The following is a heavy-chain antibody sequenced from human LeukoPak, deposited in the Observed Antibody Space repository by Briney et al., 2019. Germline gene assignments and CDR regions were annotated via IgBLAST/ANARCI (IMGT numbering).Heavy chain of an antibody. Sequence: PSETLILSCAAYGGSFSGYYWSWIRQPPGKRLEWIGDINHSGGTNYNPSLKSRVTISVDTSKKQFSLRLTSVTAADTAVYYCARGGTDGGSYNYAMDVWGQGTTVTVSS. J-gene: IGHJ6*02. CDR3: ARGGTDGGSYNYAMDV. CDR2: INHSGGT. V-gene: IGHV4-34*01. D-gene: IGHD3-16*01. CDR1: GGSFSGYY.